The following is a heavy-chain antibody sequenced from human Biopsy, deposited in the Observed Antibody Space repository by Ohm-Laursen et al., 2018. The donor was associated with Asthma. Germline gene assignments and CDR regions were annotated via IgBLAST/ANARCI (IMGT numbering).Heavy chain of an antibody. CDR2: INFGFGTT. J-gene: IGHJ4*02. CDR3: ARKAGSCISRTCYSLDF. Sequence: SVKVSCKSLGGTFNAYVIGWVRQAPGQGLEGMGGINFGFGTTTYPQKFQDRVTITADDSTSTVYMELSSLRSEDTAVYYCARKAGSCISRTCYSLDFWGQGTLVTVSS. CDR1: GGTFNAYV. D-gene: IGHD2-2*01. V-gene: IGHV1-69*13.